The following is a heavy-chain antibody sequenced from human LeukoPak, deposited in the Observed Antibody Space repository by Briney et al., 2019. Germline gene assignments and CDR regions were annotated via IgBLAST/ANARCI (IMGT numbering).Heavy chain of an antibody. Sequence: GGSLRLPCVASGLTFSSYDMHWIRQAPGKGLEWVSSIGATGDTYYADSVKGRFTISRENAKKSVYLQMSSLRSEDTAVYYCARQGEHIVVVTAENWFDPWGQGTLVTVSS. CDR2: IGATGDT. CDR3: ARQGEHIVVVTAENWFDP. CDR1: GLTFSSYD. D-gene: IGHD2-21*02. V-gene: IGHV3-13*01. J-gene: IGHJ5*02.